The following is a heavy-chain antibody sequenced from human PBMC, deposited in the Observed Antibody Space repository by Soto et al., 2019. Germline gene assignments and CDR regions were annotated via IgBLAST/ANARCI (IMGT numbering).Heavy chain of an antibody. D-gene: IGHD2-15*01. CDR3: ARRIGYCSGGSCYG. V-gene: IGHV4-39*01. J-gene: IGHJ4*02. CDR1: GGSISSSSYY. CDR2: IYYSGST. Sequence: QLQLQESGPGLVKPSETLSLTCTVSGGSISSSSYYWGWIRQPPGKGLEWIGSIYYSGSTYYNPSLKSRVTIDVDASKNQFSLQVSSVTAADTAVYYCARRIGYCSGGSCYGWGQGTLVTVSS.